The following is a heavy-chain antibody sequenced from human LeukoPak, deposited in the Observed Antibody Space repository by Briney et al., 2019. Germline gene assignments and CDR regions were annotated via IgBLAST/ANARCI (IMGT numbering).Heavy chain of an antibody. V-gene: IGHV4-39*01. CDR3: AAVGAAMVLIDY. J-gene: IGHJ4*02. D-gene: IGHD5-18*01. CDR2: IYYSGST. Sequence: PSETLSLTCTVSGGSISSSSYYWGWIRQPPGKGLEWIGSIYYSGSTYYNPSLKSRVTISVDTSKNQFSLKLSSVTAADTAVYYCAAVGAAMVLIDYWGQGTQVTVSS. CDR1: GGSISSSSYY.